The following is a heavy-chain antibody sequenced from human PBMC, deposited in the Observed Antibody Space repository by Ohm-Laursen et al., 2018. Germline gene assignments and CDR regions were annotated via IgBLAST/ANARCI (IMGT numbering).Heavy chain of an antibody. CDR1: GFTFSTYS. CDR2: IDASGGTI. V-gene: IGHV3-48*01. Sequence: SLRLSCSASGFTFSTYSMNWVRQAPRKGLEWLSYIDASGGTIYYADSMKGRFTISRDNAKNELYLQMNGLRGEDTAVYYCARGAPFYGGFDYWGQGTLVTVSS. J-gene: IGHJ4*02. CDR3: ARGAPFYGGFDY. D-gene: IGHD4-17*01.